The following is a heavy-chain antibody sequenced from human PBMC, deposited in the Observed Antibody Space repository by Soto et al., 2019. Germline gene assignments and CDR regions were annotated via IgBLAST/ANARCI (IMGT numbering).Heavy chain of an antibody. V-gene: IGHV3-21*01. D-gene: IGHD3-10*01. CDR2: ISSSSSYI. CDR3: ARGRSGYYGSGSYYE. Sequence: EVQLVESGGGLVKPGGSLRLSCAASGFTFSSYSMNWVRQAPGKGLEWVSSISSSSSYIYYADSVQGRFTISRDNAKNSLYLQMNSLRAEDTAVYYCARGRSGYYGSGSYYEWGQGTLVTVSS. J-gene: IGHJ4*02. CDR1: GFTFSSYS.